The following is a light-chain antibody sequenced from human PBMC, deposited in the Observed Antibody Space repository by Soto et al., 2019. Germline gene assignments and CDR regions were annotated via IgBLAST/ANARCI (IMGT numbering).Light chain of an antibody. V-gene: IGKV1-39*01. J-gene: IGKJ1*01. CDR1: QSISIY. Sequence: DMQMTQSPSYLSSSVGDRVTITFRASQSISIYLNWYQHKPGKAPNLLIFAASSLQSGVPSRFSGSGSGTDFTLTISGLQPEAFATYYCQQSYSFWTFGQGTKVQIK. CDR3: QQSYSFWT. CDR2: AAS.